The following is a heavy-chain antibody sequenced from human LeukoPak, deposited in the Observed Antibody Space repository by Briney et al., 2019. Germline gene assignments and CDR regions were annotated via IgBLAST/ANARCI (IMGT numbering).Heavy chain of an antibody. CDR1: GGSISSGGYS. V-gene: IGHV4-30-2*05. CDR3: ARGVAAAGYYYYYGMDV. CDR2: IYHSGST. Sequence: SETLSLTCAVSGGSISSGGYSWSWIRQPPGKGLEWIGYIYHSGSTYYNPSLKSRVTISVDTSKNQFSLKLSSVTAADTAVYYCARGVAAAGYYYYYGMDVWGQGTTVTVSS. J-gene: IGHJ6*02. D-gene: IGHD6-13*01.